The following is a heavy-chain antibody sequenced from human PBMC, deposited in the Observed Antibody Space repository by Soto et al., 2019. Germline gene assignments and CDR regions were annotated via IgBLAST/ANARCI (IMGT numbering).Heavy chain of an antibody. CDR3: TRDGPPFDY. CDR2: ISAYNGNP. Sequence: QVQLVQSGAELKKPGASVKVSCKASGYTFTTYAISGVRQAPGPGLEGMGWISAYNGNPNYAQTLQARVTMTTATSTSTAYMEMRSLRSDDTAMYYCTRDGPPFDYWGQGTLVTVSS. V-gene: IGHV1-18*01. CDR1: GYTFTTYA. J-gene: IGHJ4*02.